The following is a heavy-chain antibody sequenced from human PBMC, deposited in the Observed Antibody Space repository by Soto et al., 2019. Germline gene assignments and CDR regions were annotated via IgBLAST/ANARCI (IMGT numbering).Heavy chain of an antibody. D-gene: IGHD5-12*01. CDR1: GFTFSSYA. J-gene: IGHJ4*02. CDR2: ISYDGSNK. Sequence: PGGSLRLSCAASGFTFSSYAMHWVRQAPGKGLEWVAVISYDGSNKYYAESVKGRFTISRDNSKNTLYLQMNSLRAEDTAVYYCARDKRFLVGGYDYLFDYWGQGTLVTVSS. V-gene: IGHV3-30-3*01. CDR3: ARDKRFLVGGYDYLFDY.